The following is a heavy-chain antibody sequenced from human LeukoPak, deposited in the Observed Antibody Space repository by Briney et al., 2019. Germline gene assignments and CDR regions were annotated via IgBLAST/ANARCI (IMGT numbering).Heavy chain of an antibody. D-gene: IGHD6-19*01. CDR1: GFTFSSYG. CDR2: IWYDGSNT. CDR3: AREGVAVAGASAFDI. Sequence: GGSLRLSCAAYGFTFSSYGMLWVPLDPGKSVDRVQSIWYDGSNTYYADSVKGRFNVSRDNSKNTLYLQMNSLRAEDTAEYYCAREGVAVAGASAFDIWGQGTMVTVSS. J-gene: IGHJ3*02. V-gene: IGHV3-33*01.